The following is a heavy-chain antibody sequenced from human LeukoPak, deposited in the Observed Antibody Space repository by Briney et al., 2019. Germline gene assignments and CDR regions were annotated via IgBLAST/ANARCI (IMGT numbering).Heavy chain of an antibody. Sequence: GASVKVSCKASGDTFTNYDINWVRQATGQGLEWTGWMSPSSGHTGYAQKFQGRVTMTRSTSISTAYMELSSLRSEDTAVYYCARGPPNWGFDYWGQGTLVTVSS. CDR1: GDTFTNYD. J-gene: IGHJ4*02. V-gene: IGHV1-8*01. CDR3: ARGPPNWGFDY. D-gene: IGHD7-27*01. CDR2: MSPSSGHT.